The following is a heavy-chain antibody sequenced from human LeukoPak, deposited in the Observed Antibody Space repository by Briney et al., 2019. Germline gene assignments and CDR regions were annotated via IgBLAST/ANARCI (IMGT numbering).Heavy chain of an antibody. CDR3: ARARSSGWYGFWYFDL. D-gene: IGHD6-13*01. Sequence: ASVKVSCKASGYTFTSYGISWVRQAPGQGLEWMGWISAYNGNTNYAQKLQGRVTMTTDTSTSTAYMELRSLRSDDTAVYYCARARSSGWYGFWYFDLWGRGTLVTVSS. CDR1: GYTFTSYG. CDR2: ISAYNGNT. V-gene: IGHV1-18*01. J-gene: IGHJ2*01.